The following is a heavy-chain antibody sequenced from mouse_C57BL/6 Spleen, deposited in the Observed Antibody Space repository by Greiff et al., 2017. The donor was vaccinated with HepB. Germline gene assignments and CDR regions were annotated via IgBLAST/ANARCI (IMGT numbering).Heavy chain of an antibody. D-gene: IGHD3-2*02. CDR1: GFSFNTYA. CDR3: VLDSSGYYFDY. V-gene: IGHV10-1*01. Sequence: DVKLVESGGGLVQPKGSLKLSCAASGFSFNTYAMNWVRQAPGKGLEWVARIRSKSNNYATYYADSVKDRFTISRDDSESMLYLQMNNLKTEDTAMYYCVLDSSGYYFDYWGQGTTLTVSS. CDR2: IRSKSNNYAT. J-gene: IGHJ2*01.